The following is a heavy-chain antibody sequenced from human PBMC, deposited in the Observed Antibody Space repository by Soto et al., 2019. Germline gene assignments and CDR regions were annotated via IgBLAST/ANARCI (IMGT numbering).Heavy chain of an antibody. J-gene: IGHJ5*02. CDR2: ISGSGGIT. D-gene: IGHD3-22*01. Sequence: EVQLLESGGGLVQPGGSLRLSCAASGFTFSSYAMSWVRQATGKGLEWVSAISGSGGITYYEDSVKGRFTISRDNSKNTLYLQMNSRRAEDTAVYYCAKARNYEGSGYAFDLWGQGTMVTVSS. CDR3: AKARNYEGSGYAFDL. V-gene: IGHV3-23*01. CDR1: GFTFSSYA.